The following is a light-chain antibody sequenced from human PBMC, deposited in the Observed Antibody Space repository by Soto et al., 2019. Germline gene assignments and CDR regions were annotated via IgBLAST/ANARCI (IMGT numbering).Light chain of an antibody. J-gene: IGKJ4*01. CDR2: GAS. CDR1: QSVSSSY. Sequence: DIMLKQSPGTLSLYPGERATLSCLASQSVSSSYLGWYQQKPGQAPRLLMYGASSRATGIPERFSGSGSGTDFTLTISRLEPEDFAVYYCQQYGSSPLTFGGGTNVDI. CDR3: QQYGSSPLT. V-gene: IGKV3-20*01.